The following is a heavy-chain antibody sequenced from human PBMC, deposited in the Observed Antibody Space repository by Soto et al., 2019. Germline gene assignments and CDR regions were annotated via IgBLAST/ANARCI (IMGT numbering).Heavy chain of an antibody. CDR2: IKSKTDGGTT. Sequence: GSLRLSCAASGFTFTYAWMSWVRQAPGKGPEWVGRIKSKTDGGTTDYAAPVKGRFTISRDDSKNTLYLQMNSLKIEDTAVYYCTHDYGDYRYYFDYWGPGMLVTVSS. V-gene: IGHV3-15*01. D-gene: IGHD4-17*01. J-gene: IGHJ4*02. CDR3: THDYGDYRYYFDY. CDR1: GFTFTYAW.